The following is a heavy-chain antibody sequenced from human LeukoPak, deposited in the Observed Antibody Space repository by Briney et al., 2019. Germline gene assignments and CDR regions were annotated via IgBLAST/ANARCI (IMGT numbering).Heavy chain of an antibody. CDR2: IYYSGST. CDR3: AREPADYDFWSGYFDY. J-gene: IGHJ4*02. D-gene: IGHD3-3*01. Sequence: SETLSLTCTVSGGSISSSSYYWGWIRQPPGKGLEWIGSIYYSGSTYYNPSLKSRVTISVDTSKNQFSLKLSSVTAADTAVYYCAREPADYDFWSGYFDYGGQGTLVTVSS. V-gene: IGHV4-39*07. CDR1: GGSISSSSYY.